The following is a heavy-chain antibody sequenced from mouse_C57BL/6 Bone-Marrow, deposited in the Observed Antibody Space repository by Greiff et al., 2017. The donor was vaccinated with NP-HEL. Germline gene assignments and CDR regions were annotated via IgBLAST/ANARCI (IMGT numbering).Heavy chain of an antibody. D-gene: IGHD2-5*01. CDR3: AREDYSNYDYAMDY. Sequence: QVQLQQSGAELVKPGASVKMSCKASGYTFTSYWITWVKQRPGQGLEWIGDIYPGSGSTNYNEKFKSKATLTVDTSSSTAYMQLSSLTSEDSAVYYCAREDYSNYDYAMDYWGQGTSVTVSS. V-gene: IGHV1-55*01. CDR1: GYTFTSYW. J-gene: IGHJ4*01. CDR2: IYPGSGST.